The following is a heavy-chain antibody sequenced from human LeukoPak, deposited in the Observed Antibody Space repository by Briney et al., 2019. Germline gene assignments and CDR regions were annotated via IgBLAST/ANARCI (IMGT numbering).Heavy chain of an antibody. CDR1: GFTFDDYG. Sequence: GGSLRLSCAASGFTFDDYGMSWVRHAPGKGLEWVSLISGDGGSTYYADSVKGRFTISRDNSKNSLYLQMNSLTTEDTALYYCAKDRGGYSYAADYWGQGTLVTVSS. J-gene: IGHJ4*02. CDR3: AKDRGGYSYAADY. CDR2: ISGDGGST. D-gene: IGHD5-18*01. V-gene: IGHV3-43*02.